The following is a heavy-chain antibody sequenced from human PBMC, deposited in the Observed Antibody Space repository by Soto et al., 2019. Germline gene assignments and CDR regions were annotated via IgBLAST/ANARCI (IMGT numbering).Heavy chain of an antibody. J-gene: IGHJ4*02. D-gene: IGHD3-10*01. CDR2: ISYNSGNT. Sequence: GGSLRLSCAASGFTFSNFGMSWVRQPPGKGLEWASAISYNSGNTYYGDSVKGRFTISRDNSKNTLYLQMNSLRVEDTALYYCAKLPYGSGKDYYFDYWGQGALVTVSS. V-gene: IGHV3-23*01. CDR3: AKLPYGSGKDYYFDY. CDR1: GFTFSNFG.